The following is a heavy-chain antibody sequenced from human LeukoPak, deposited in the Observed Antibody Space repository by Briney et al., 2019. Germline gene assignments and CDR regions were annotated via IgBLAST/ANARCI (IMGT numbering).Heavy chain of an antibody. Sequence: SETLSLTCTVSGGSISSYYWSWIRQPAGKGLEWIGRIYTSGSTNYNPSLKSRVTMSVDTSKNQFSLKLSSVTAVDTAVYYCAISGLWLGSGYMDVWGKGTTVTVSS. V-gene: IGHV4-4*07. D-gene: IGHD2-21*01. CDR2: IYTSGST. CDR1: GGSISSYY. J-gene: IGHJ6*03. CDR3: AISGLWLGSGYMDV.